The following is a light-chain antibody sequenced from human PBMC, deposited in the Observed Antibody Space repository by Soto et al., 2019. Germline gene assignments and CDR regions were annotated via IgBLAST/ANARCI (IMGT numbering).Light chain of an antibody. J-gene: IGKJ5*01. CDR1: QSVVNNY. V-gene: IGKV3-20*01. CDR3: QQYGCTVST. Sequence: ENVLTQSPDTLSLSPGERATLSCRAGQSVVNNYLAWHQQKPGKAPRLLMYRSSSRASGIADRFSGSASGTSFTLTGSRLEPADFAVYSCQQYGCTVSTFGHGTRLDMK. CDR2: RSS.